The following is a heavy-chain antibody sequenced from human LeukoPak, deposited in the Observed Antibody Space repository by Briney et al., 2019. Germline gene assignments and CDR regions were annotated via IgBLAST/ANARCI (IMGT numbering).Heavy chain of an antibody. D-gene: IGHD6-13*01. V-gene: IGHV1-46*01. Sequence: ASVKVSCTASGYTFTSYYMHWVRQAPGQGLEWMGIINPSGGSTSYPQKFQGRLTMTEDTSADTAYMELSSLTSDDTALYYCATGTVSSSWLGIFDFWGQGTLVTVSS. CDR1: GYTFTSYY. J-gene: IGHJ4*02. CDR2: INPSGGST. CDR3: ATGTVSSSWLGIFDF.